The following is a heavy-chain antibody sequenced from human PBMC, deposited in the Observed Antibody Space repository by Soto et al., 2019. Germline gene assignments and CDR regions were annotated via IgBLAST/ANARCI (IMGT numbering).Heavy chain of an antibody. J-gene: IGHJ4*02. Sequence: QVQLVQSGAEVKKPGASVKVSCKASGYTFTSYDIHWVRQAPGQRLEWMGWINACNGNTNYSQKFQGRVTITRDTTVTTDNTERRGLRSQGTVGSDCATSSVGATALGYWGQGTLVSVSS. CDR2: INACNGNT. D-gene: IGHD2-21*02. V-gene: IGHV1-3*01. CDR3: ATSSVGATALGY. CDR1: GYTFTSYD.